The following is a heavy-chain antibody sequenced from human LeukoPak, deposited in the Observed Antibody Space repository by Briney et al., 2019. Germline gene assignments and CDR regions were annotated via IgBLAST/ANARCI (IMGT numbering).Heavy chain of an antibody. Sequence: ASVRVSCKPAGYTVTSYGLSGVGQAPGQGREWMGWISVYSGNTNYAQKFQGRVTMTTDTSTSTAYLDLRSLRSDDPAVYYCARDSRYCSGGSCYFYVFDYWGQGTLLTVSS. CDR3: ARDSRYCSGGSCYFYVFDY. V-gene: IGHV1-18*04. D-gene: IGHD2-15*01. J-gene: IGHJ4*02. CDR1: GYTVTSYG. CDR2: ISVYSGNT.